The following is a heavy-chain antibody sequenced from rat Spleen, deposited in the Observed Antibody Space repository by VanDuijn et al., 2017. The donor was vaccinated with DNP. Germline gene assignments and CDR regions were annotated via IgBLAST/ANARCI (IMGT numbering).Heavy chain of an antibody. D-gene: IGHD1-12*02. CDR1: GYSITSSYR. Sequence: VQLQESGPGLVEPSQSLSLTCSVTGYSITSSYRWNWIRKFPGHKLEWMGYINSAGSIEYNPSLKGRISITSDTSKNQFFLHLNSVTTEDTATYYCARRWGHYVMDAWGQGTSVTVSS. CDR3: ARRWGHYVMDA. J-gene: IGHJ4*01. V-gene: IGHV3-3*01. CDR2: INSAGSI.